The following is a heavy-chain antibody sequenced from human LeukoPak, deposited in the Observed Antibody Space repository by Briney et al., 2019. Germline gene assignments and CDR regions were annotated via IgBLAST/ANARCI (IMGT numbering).Heavy chain of an antibody. CDR2: IKTKTDGGTT. Sequence: GGSPRLSCAASGFTFSNAWMNWVRQAPGKGLEWVGRIKTKTDGGTTDNAAPVKGRFTISRDDSKNTLYLQMNSLKTEDTAVYYCTTDPYQLPNISFKWGQGTLVTVSS. D-gene: IGHD2-2*01. CDR1: GFTFSNAW. J-gene: IGHJ4*02. CDR3: TTDPYQLPNISFK. V-gene: IGHV3-15*01.